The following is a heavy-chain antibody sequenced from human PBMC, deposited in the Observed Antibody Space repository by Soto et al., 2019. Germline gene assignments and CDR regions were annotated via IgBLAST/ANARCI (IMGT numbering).Heavy chain of an antibody. J-gene: IGHJ4*02. V-gene: IGHV3-30-3*01. CDR2: ISYDGSNK. CDR1: GFTFSSYA. CDR3: ARDPGEMATIGGHFDY. Sequence: QVQLVESGGGVVQPGRSLRLSCAASGFTFSSYAMHWVRQAPGKGLEWVAVISYDGSNKYYADSVKGRFTISRDNSKNTLYLQMNSLRAEDTAVYYCARDPGEMATIGGHFDYWGQGTLVTVSS. D-gene: IGHD5-12*01.